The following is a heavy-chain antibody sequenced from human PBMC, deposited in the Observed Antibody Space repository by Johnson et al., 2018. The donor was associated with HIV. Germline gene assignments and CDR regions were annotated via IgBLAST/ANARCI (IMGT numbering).Heavy chain of an antibody. Sequence: QVQLVESGGGVVRPGTSLRLSCAASGSLFSSYAMHWVRQAPGKGLEWVTLIWNDGSNKYYTDSVKGRFTISRDNSKNTMYLQMNSLRAGDTAVYYCARDSASDAFDIWGQGTMVTVSS. CDR1: GSLFSSYA. J-gene: IGHJ3*02. CDR3: ARDSASDAFDI. V-gene: IGHV3-33*01. CDR2: IWNDGSNK. D-gene: IGHD2-2*01.